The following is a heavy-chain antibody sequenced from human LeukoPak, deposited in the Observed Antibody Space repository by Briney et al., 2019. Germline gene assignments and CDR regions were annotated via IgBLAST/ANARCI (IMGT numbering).Heavy chain of an antibody. D-gene: IGHD3-3*01. CDR1: GFTFSSYW. V-gene: IGHV3-74*01. CDR3: ARPYDFWTGLLDY. CDR2: INSDGSST. Sequence: PGGSLRLSCAASGFTFSSYWMHWVRQAPGKGLVWVSRINSDGSSTSYADSVKGRFTIPRDNAKNTLYLQMNSLRAEDTAVYYCARPYDFWTGLLDYWGQGTLVTVSS. J-gene: IGHJ4*02.